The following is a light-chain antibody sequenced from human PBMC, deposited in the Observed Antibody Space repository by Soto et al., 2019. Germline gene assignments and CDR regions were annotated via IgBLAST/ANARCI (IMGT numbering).Light chain of an antibody. CDR3: QPYNNWPLT. Sequence: TVLTQSPGTLSVSPGERASLSCRASQSVSINLAWYQQKPGQAPRLLIYGASTRATGIPARFSGSGSGTEFTLSINSLQSEDFAVYYCQPYNNWPLTFGGGTKVDIK. CDR2: GAS. J-gene: IGKJ4*01. CDR1: QSVSIN. V-gene: IGKV3-15*01.